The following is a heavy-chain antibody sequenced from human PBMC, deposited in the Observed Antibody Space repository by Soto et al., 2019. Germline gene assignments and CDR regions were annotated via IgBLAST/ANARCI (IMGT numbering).Heavy chain of an antibody. D-gene: IGHD6-6*01. Sequence: QVQLVKSGAEAKKPGSSVKVSCKASGGTFSSYAISWVRQAPGQGLEWMGGIIPIFGTANYAQKFQGRVTITADESTSTAYMELSSLRSEDTAVYYCARDSEYSSSSGAERFDYWGQGTLFTVSS. CDR3: ARDSEYSSSSGAERFDY. V-gene: IGHV1-69*01. CDR2: IIPIFGTA. CDR1: GGTFSSYA. J-gene: IGHJ4*02.